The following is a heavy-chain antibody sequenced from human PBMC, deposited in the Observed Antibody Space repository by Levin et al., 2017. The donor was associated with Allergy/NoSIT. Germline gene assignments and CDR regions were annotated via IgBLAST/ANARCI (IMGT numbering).Heavy chain of an antibody. CDR1: GGSFSGYY. Sequence: SETLSLTCAVYGGSFSGYYWSWIRQPPGKGLEWIGEINHSGSTNYNPSLKSRVTISVDTSKNQFSLKLSSVTAADTAVYYCARDYGRWLREGGYYLDYWAQGTLVTVSS. J-gene: IGHJ4*02. CDR3: ARDYGRWLREGGYYLDY. CDR2: INHSGST. V-gene: IGHV4-34*01. D-gene: IGHD5-12*01.